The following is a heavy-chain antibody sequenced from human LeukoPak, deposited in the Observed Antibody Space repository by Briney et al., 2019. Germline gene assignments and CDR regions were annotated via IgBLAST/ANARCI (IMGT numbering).Heavy chain of an antibody. CDR1: GFTLSRYW. CDR2: IGEDGSRK. V-gene: IGHV3-7*03. J-gene: IGHJ4*02. Sequence: PGGSLRLSCAASGFTLSRYWMTWVRQAPGKGLEWVANIGEDGSRKYYVDSVNGRFTISRDNARNSLYLQMNSLRAEDTAVYYCANYDYVWGSSHWGQGTLVTVSS. D-gene: IGHD3-16*01. CDR3: ANYDYVWGSSH.